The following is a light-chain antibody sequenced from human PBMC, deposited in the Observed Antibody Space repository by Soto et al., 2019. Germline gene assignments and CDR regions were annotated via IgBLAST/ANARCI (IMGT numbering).Light chain of an antibody. V-gene: IGLV2-14*01. CDR2: EVT. CDR1: SSDVGAYNY. J-gene: IGLJ1*01. CDR3: NSYTTNSNRV. Sequence: QSVLTQPASVSGSPGQSITISCTGTSSDVGAYNYVSWYQHHPGKAPKLMIYEVTNWPSGVSNRFSGSKSGNTASLTISGLQAEDEADYYCNSYTTNSNRVFGTGTKLTVL.